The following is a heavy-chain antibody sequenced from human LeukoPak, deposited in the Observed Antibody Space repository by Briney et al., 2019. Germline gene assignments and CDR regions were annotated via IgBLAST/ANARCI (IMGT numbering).Heavy chain of an antibody. CDR1: GFTLSSNY. V-gene: IGHV3-53*01. CDR2: IYSGGST. J-gene: IGHJ4*02. D-gene: IGHD7-27*01. Sequence: GGSLRLSCAASGFTLSSNYMSWVRQAPGKGLEWVSVIYSGGSTYYADSVTGRFTISRDNSKNTLYLQMNSLRAEDTAVYYCARGGLGIHDYWGQGTLVTVSS. CDR3: ARGGLGIHDY.